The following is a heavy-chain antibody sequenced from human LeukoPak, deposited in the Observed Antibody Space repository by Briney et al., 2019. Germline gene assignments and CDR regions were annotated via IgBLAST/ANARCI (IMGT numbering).Heavy chain of an antibody. Sequence: ASVKVSCKASGYTFTGYYMHWVRQAPGQGLEWMGWINPNSGGTNYAQKFQGRVTMTRNTSISTVYMELSRLRSDDTAVYYCARAKSGSSWPIDAFDIWGQGTMVTVSS. CDR2: INPNSGGT. CDR1: GYTFTGYY. V-gene: IGHV1-2*02. J-gene: IGHJ3*02. D-gene: IGHD6-13*01. CDR3: ARAKSGSSWPIDAFDI.